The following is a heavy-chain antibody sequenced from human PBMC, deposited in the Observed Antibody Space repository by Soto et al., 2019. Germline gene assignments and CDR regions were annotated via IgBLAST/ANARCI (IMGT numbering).Heavy chain of an antibody. CDR2: IIPIFGTA. V-gene: IGHV1-69*01. D-gene: IGHD2-2*02. CDR3: ARNIGVVPAAIPHFYYYYGMDV. Sequence: QVQLVQSGAEVKKPGSSVKVSCKASGGTFSSYAISWVRQAPGQGLEWMGGIIPIFGTANYAQKFQGRVTITADASKSPRYMEHSSLRTEDTAVYYCARNIGVVPAAIPHFYYYYGMDVWGQGTTVTVS. CDR1: GGTFSSYA. J-gene: IGHJ6*02.